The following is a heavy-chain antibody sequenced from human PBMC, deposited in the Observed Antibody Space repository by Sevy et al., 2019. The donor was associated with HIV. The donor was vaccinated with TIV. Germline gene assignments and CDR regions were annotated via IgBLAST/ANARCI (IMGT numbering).Heavy chain of an antibody. V-gene: IGHV4-31*03. Sequence: SETLSLTCTVSGDSISSGGYYWSWIRQHPGKGLEWIGHIDYSGSTYYNPSLKSRVTISVDTSKNQFSLKLSSVTAADTAVYYCARAVRYCSGGSCYHDAFDIWSQGTMVTVSS. CDR2: IDYSGST. D-gene: IGHD2-15*01. CDR3: ARAVRYCSGGSCYHDAFDI. CDR1: GDSISSGGYY. J-gene: IGHJ3*02.